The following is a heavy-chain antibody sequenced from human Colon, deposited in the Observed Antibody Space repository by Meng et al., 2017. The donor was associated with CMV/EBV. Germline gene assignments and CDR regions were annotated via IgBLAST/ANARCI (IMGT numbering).Heavy chain of an antibody. CDR1: GVTCSNFA. J-gene: IGHJ4*02. D-gene: IGHD3-22*01. V-gene: IGHV3-30-3*01. Sequence: SGVTCSNFAMHWVRKAPGKGLDWVAVITFDGGKTYYADSVKGRFTISRDNPKNTVYLQMNNLRVEDTAIFYCARNYNDKSGYYALDYWGQGALVTVSS. CDR2: ITFDGGKT. CDR3: ARNYNDKSGYYALDY.